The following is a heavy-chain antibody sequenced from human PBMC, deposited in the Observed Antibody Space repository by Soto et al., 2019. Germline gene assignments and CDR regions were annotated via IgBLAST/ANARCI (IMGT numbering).Heavy chain of an antibody. CDR1: GYSLRGNY. CDR2: MNPNSSGT. CDR3: ASVPGSPGYHGLDV. V-gene: IGHV1-2*02. Sequence: WASVKVSCKASGYSLRGNYIHWVRQAPGQGLEWMGWMNPNSSGTVYAQKFQGRVTMTRDTSLTTVYMQLNRLTSDDTAVYFCASVPGSPGYHGLDVWGQGTTVTVSS. D-gene: IGHD6-19*01. J-gene: IGHJ6*02.